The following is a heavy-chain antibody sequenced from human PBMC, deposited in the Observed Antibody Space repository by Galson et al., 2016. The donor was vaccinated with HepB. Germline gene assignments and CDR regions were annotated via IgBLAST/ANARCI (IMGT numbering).Heavy chain of an antibody. CDR3: ARGNTGALIDS. V-gene: IGHV3-33*01. J-gene: IGHJ5*01. Sequence: SLRLSCAASGFIFSSYGMHWVRQAPGKGLEWVAVTWYDGSNKKYADSVEGRFTISKDNSKNTLYLQMNSLRADDTAVYYCARGNTGALIDSWGRGTLVTVSS. CDR2: TWYDGSNK. D-gene: IGHD2-8*02. CDR1: GFIFSSYG.